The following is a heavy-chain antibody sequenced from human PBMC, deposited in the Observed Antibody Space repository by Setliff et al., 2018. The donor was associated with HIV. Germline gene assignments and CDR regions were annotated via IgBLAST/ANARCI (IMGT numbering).Heavy chain of an antibody. D-gene: IGHD5-12*01. V-gene: IGHV1-2*06. Sequence: GASVKVSCKTSGYIFTHYYTHWVRQAPGQGLEWMGRISPNYGGTHYPQKFQGRVTITADESTSTSSMGLSSLGSEDTAVYYCAREGLLNGWLRLGFDYWGQGTLVTVSS. CDR2: ISPNYGGT. CDR3: AREGLLNGWLRLGFDY. CDR1: GYIFTHYY. J-gene: IGHJ4*02.